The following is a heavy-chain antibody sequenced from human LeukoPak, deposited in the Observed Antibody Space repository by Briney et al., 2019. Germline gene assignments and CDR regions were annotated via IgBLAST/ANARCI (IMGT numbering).Heavy chain of an antibody. CDR1: GFTFSSYT. J-gene: IGHJ6*03. V-gene: IGHV3-21*01. Sequence: PGGSLRLSCAASGFTFSSYTMNWVRQAPGKGLEWVSSISSSSSIDYADSVKGRFTISRDNAKNSLYLQMNSLRAEDTAVYYCARGYRYMDVWGKGTTVTVSS. D-gene: IGHD1-1*01. CDR3: ARGYRYMDV. CDR2: ISSSSSI.